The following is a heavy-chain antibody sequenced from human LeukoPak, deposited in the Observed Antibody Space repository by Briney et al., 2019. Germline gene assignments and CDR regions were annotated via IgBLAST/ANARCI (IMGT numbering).Heavy chain of an antibody. CDR2: IIPIFGTA. J-gene: IGHJ4*02. D-gene: IGHD2-21*01. V-gene: IGHV1-69*13. CDR1: GGTISSYA. Sequence: ASVKVSCKASGGTISSYAISWVRQAPGQGLEWMGRIIPIFGTANYAQKFQGRVTITADESTSTAYMELSSQRSEDTAVYYCAREPTRKFSWGVVVEGFDYWGQGTLVTVSS. CDR3: AREPTRKFSWGVVVEGFDY.